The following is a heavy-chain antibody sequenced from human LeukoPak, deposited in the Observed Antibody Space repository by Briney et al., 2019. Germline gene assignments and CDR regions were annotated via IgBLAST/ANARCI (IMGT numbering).Heavy chain of an antibody. Sequence: PGGSLRLSCAASGFTVSSNYMSWVRQAPGKGLEWVSVIYSGGSTYYADSVKGRFTISRDNSKNTLYLQMNSLRAEDTAVYYCARDRVYCSSTSCCAETDGMDVWGQGTTVTVSS. V-gene: IGHV3-66*01. CDR2: IYSGGST. CDR3: ARDRVYCSSTSCCAETDGMDV. D-gene: IGHD2-2*01. J-gene: IGHJ6*02. CDR1: GFTVSSNY.